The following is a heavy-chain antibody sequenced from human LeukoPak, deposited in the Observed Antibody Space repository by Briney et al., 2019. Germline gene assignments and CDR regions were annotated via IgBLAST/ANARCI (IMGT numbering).Heavy chain of an antibody. J-gene: IGHJ3*02. Sequence: ASVKVSCKASGYTFTSYYMHWVRQAPGQGLEWMGIISPSGGGTSYAQKFQGRVTMTRDTSTSTVYMELSSLRSEDTAVYYCARARDYKSYTNWNPWRNRRSAFDIWGQGTMVTVSS. V-gene: IGHV1-46*01. CDR1: GYTFTSYY. CDR2: ISPSGGGT. D-gene: IGHD1-20*01. CDR3: ARARDYKSYTNWNPWRNRRSAFDI.